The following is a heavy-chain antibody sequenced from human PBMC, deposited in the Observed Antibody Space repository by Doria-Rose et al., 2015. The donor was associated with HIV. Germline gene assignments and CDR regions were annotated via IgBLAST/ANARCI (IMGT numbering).Heavy chain of an antibody. D-gene: IGHD6-13*01. V-gene: IGHV2-26*01. CDR2: IFSDAES. Sequence: QESGPVLVKPTETLTLTCTVSGVSLSSPGMGVSWIRQPPGKALEWLANIFSDAESAYRTSLKSRLTISRCTSNSQVVLTMTDMDPVDTATYYCARIKSSRWYHKYYFDFWGQGTLVIVSA. CDR3: ARIKSSRWYHKYYFDF. J-gene: IGHJ4*02. CDR1: GVSLSSPGMG.